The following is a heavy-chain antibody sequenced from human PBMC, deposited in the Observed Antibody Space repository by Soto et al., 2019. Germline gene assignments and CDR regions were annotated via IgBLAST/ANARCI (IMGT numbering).Heavy chain of an antibody. CDR3: ARVVLEWLPTSGFDF. J-gene: IGHJ4*02. V-gene: IGHV1-18*04. D-gene: IGHD3-3*01. Sequence: QIQLVQSGAEVKKPGASVKVSCKASGFSFTSYGITWVRQAPGQGPEWLGWITAEKGNTNYAQKFQGRATLTTDRATNTAYMELRGLRSDDTALSYCARVVLEWLPTSGFDFWGQGTLVTVSS. CDR2: ITAEKGNT. CDR1: GFSFTSYG.